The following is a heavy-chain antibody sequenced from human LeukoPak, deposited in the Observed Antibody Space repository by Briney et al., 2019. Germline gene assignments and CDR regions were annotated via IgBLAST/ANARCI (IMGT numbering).Heavy chain of an antibody. CDR3: AKGHYYGSGSLDY. Sequence: GGSLRLSCAASGFTFSNNWMHWVRQAPGKGLEWVSGIGGRDGSTYYADSVKGRFTISRDNSKNTLYVQMNSLRAEDTAVYYCAKGHYYGSGSLDYWGQGTLVTVSS. CDR2: IGGRDGST. CDR1: GFTFSNNW. J-gene: IGHJ4*02. V-gene: IGHV3-23*01. D-gene: IGHD3-10*01.